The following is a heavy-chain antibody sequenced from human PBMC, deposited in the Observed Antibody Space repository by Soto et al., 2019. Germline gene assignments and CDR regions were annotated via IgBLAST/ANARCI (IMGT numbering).Heavy chain of an antibody. Sequence: EVQLVESGGGLVQPGGSLRLSCAASGFPFSTYWMSWVRQVPGKGLEWVANIKQDGRAAWYVDSVQGRFTIARDNAKQSMSLQMNILRVEDTAVYYSARGDFHDTSVPFSDAFDIWGQGTLVTVSS. CDR2: IKQDGRAA. V-gene: IGHV3-7*04. CDR1: GFPFSTYW. J-gene: IGHJ3*02. D-gene: IGHD3-22*01. CDR3: ARGDFHDTSVPFSDAFDI.